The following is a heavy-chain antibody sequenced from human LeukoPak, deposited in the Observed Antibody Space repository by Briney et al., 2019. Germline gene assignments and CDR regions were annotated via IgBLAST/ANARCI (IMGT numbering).Heavy chain of an antibody. CDR1: GGSISSYY. J-gene: IGHJ3*02. Sequence: ETLSLTCTVSGGSISSYYWSWVRQAPGKGLEWVSGISGSGGRTYYADSVKGRFTISRDNSKNTLYLQMNSLRAEDTAVYYCAKSRAGGEAFDIWGQGTMVTVSS. V-gene: IGHV3-23*01. D-gene: IGHD3-16*01. CDR3: AKSRAGGEAFDI. CDR2: ISGSGGRT.